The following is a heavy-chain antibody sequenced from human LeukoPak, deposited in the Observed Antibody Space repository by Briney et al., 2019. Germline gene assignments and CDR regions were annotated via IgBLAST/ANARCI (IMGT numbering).Heavy chain of an antibody. CDR3: ASGARYGDYSRTFDY. D-gene: IGHD4-17*01. V-gene: IGHV4-34*01. CDR1: GGSFSGYY. CDR2: INHSGST. Sequence: SETLSLTCAVYGGSFSGYYWSWIRQPPGEGLEWIGEINHSGSTNYNPSLKSRVTISVDTSKNQFSLKLSSVTAADTAVYYCASGARYGDYSRTFDYWGQGTLVTVSS. J-gene: IGHJ4*02.